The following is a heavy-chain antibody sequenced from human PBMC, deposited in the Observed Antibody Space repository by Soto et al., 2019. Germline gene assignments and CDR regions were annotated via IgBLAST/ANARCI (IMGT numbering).Heavy chain of an antibody. Sequence: QVQLQESGPGLVKPSQTLSLTCTVSGGSITTGGYYWSWIRQHPGKGLEWIGYIYYSGSTSYNPSPKSRITMSVDTSKNQFSLKLNSVPAADTAVSYCARDDTRAGYDYWGQGTLVTVSS. V-gene: IGHV4-31*03. D-gene: IGHD5-18*01. CDR3: ARDDTRAGYDY. J-gene: IGHJ4*02. CDR2: IYYSGST. CDR1: GGSITTGGYY.